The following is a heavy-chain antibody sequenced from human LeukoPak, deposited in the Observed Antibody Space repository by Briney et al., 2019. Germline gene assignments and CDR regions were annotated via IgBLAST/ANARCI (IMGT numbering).Heavy chain of an antibody. CDR2: IYTSGST. J-gene: IGHJ5*02. D-gene: IGHD2-2*01. CDR1: GGSISSGSYY. V-gene: IGHV4-61*02. Sequence: PSETLSLTCTVSGGSISSGSYYWSWIRQPAGKGLEWIGRIYTSGSTNYNPSLKSRVTISVDTSKNQFSLKLSSVTAADTAVYYCASFPYCSSTSCYLWNWFDPWGQGTLVTVSS. CDR3: ASFPYCSSTSCYLWNWFDP.